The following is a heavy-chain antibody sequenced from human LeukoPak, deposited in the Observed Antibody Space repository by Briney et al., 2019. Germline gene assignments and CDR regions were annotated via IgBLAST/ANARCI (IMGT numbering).Heavy chain of an antibody. D-gene: IGHD5-12*01. CDR2: NTYFGSA. CDR3: ARDTPGGYDFWWFDP. Sequence: SETLSLTCTVSGGSVSSNSNYWGWIRQPPGKGLEWIGYNTYFGSASYNPSLKSRVTISVDTSKNQFSLKLSSVTAADTAVYYCARDTPGGYDFWWFDPWGQGTLVTVSS. CDR1: GGSVSSNSNY. V-gene: IGHV4-61*01. J-gene: IGHJ5*02.